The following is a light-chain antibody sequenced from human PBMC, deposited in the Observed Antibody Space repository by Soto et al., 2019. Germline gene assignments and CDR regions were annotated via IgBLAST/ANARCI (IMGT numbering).Light chain of an antibody. Sequence: EIGMTQSPATLSVSPGDRATLSCSASQSVDNDLAWYQQKPGQPPRLLIYDASTRATGIPARFSGSQSGTEFTLTISSLLSEDFAVYSCQQYNNWPLTFGGGTKVEIK. J-gene: IGKJ4*01. CDR1: QSVDND. CDR2: DAS. V-gene: IGKV3D-15*01. CDR3: QQYNNWPLT.